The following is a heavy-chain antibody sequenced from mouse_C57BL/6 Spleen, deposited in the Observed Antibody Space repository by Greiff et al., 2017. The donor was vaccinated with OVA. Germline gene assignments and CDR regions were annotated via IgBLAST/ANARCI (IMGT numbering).Heavy chain of an antibody. J-gene: IGHJ1*03. D-gene: IGHD1-1*01. V-gene: IGHV1-26*01. CDR2: INPNNGGT. CDR1: GYTFTDYY. CDR3: ARRAYYYGSSPYWYFDV. Sequence: EVQLQQSGPELVKPGASVKISCKASGYTFTDYYMNWVKQSHGKSLEWIGDINPNNGGTSYNQKFKGKATLTVDKSSSTAYMELRSLTSEDSAVYYCARRAYYYGSSPYWYFDVWGTGTTVTVSS.